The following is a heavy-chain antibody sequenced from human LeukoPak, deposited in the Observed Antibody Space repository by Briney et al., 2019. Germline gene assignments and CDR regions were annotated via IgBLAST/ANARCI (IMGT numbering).Heavy chain of an antibody. CDR1: GGSFSGYH. Sequence: PSETLSLTCAVYGGSFSGYHWSWIRQPPGKGLEWIGEINHSGSTNYNPSLKSRVTISVDTSKNQFSLKLSSVTAADTAVYYCMVRGVILHYFDYWGQGTLVTVSS. V-gene: IGHV4-34*01. CDR3: MVRGVILHYFDY. D-gene: IGHD3-10*01. CDR2: INHSGST. J-gene: IGHJ4*02.